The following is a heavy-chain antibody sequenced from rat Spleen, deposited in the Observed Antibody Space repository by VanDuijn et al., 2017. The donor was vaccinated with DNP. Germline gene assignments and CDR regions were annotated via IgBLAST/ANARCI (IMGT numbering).Heavy chain of an antibody. CDR3: ARHRTIMPYYYAMDA. V-gene: IGHV5-7*01. D-gene: IGHD1-12*01. Sequence: EVLLVESDGGLVQPGRSLKLSCAVSGFTFSDYYMAWVRQAPAQGLDWVATISYNGGTPYYRDSVKGRFTISRYNAQSTLYLQMDSLRSEDTATYYCARHRTIMPYYYAMDAWGQGASVTVSS. J-gene: IGHJ4*01. CDR1: GFTFSDYY. CDR2: ISYNGGTP.